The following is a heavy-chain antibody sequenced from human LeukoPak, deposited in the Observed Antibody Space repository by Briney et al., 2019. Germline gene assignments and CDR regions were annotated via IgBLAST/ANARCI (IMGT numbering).Heavy chain of an antibody. CDR3: ARDLRHIVVVTAVPFAFDI. V-gene: IGHV1-46*01. D-gene: IGHD2-21*02. J-gene: IGHJ3*02. CDR2: INPSGGST. CDR1: GYTFTSYY. Sequence: ASVKVSCKASGYTFTSYYMHWVRQAPGQGLEWMGIINPSGGSTGYAQKFQGRVTMTRDTSTSTVYMELSSLRSEDTAVYYCARDLRHIVVVTAVPFAFDIWGQGTMVTVSS.